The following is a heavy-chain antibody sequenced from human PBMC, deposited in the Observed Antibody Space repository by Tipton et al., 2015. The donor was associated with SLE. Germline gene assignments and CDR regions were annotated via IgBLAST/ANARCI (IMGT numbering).Heavy chain of an antibody. Sequence: TLSLTCTVSGGSISSSSYYWGWIRQPPGKGLEWIGCIYYSGSTYYNPSLKSRVTISVDTSKKQFSLKLSSVTAADTAVYYCARLSEFSRNWYFDLWGRGTLVTMSS. CDR1: GGSISSSSYY. V-gene: IGHV4-39*01. D-gene: IGHD1-14*01. J-gene: IGHJ2*01. CDR3: ARLSEFSRNWYFDL. CDR2: IYYSGST.